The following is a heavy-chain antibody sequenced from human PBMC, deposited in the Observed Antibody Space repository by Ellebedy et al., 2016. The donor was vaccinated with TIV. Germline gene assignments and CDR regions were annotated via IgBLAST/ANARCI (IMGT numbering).Heavy chain of an antibody. J-gene: IGHJ4*02. D-gene: IGHD2-8*01. V-gene: IGHV3-30-3*01. CDR3: ARAPEGIKILSPDY. CDR2: ISYDGSEK. Sequence: GGSLRLSCAASGFIFSNYAIYWVRQAPGKGLEWVAVISYDGSEKYYADSVKGRFTISRDNSKNTVSLQMHSLGSEDTAVYYCARAPEGIKILSPDYWGQGTLVTVSS. CDR1: GFIFSNYA.